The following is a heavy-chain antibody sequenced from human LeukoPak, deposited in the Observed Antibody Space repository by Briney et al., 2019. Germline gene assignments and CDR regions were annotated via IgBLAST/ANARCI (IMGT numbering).Heavy chain of an antibody. CDR3: ARHRQQLVNRRYNWFDP. D-gene: IGHD6-13*01. Sequence: SETLSLTCTVSGGSIHSYWSWIRQPAGKGLEWIGRISGSGTITYNPALQSRLTISIDTSKNQFSLKLMSVTAADTAVYYCARHRQQLVNRRYNWFDPWGQGTLVTVSS. V-gene: IGHV4-4*07. CDR1: GGSIHSY. J-gene: IGHJ5*02. CDR2: ISGSGTI.